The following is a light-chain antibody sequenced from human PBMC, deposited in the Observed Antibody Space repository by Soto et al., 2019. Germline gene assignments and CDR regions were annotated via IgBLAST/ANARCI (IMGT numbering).Light chain of an antibody. CDR1: SSNIGAGYD. Sequence: QSVLTQPPSVSGAPGQGVTISCTGSSSNIGAGYDVHWYQQLPGTAPKFLIPDRGYRPSGVPARFSVSKSGTSASLAITGLQAEDEADYYCQSYDTSLSAVVFGGGTKLTVL. J-gene: IGLJ2*01. CDR3: QSYDTSLSAVV. CDR2: DRG. V-gene: IGLV1-40*01.